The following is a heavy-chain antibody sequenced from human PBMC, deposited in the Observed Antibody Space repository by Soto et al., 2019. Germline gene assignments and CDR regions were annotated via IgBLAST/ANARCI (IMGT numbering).Heavy chain of an antibody. CDR2: IIPIFGTA. CDR3: AREGGAHNKRFDP. D-gene: IGHD1-26*01. V-gene: IGHV1-69*12. Sequence: QVQLVQSGAEVKKPGSSVKVSCKASGGTFSSYAISWVRQAPGQGLEWMGGIIPIFGTANYAQNFQGRVTITADDSTITAYMELSSLRSKDTAVYYCAREGGAHNKRFDPWGQGTLVTVSS. J-gene: IGHJ5*02. CDR1: GGTFSSYA.